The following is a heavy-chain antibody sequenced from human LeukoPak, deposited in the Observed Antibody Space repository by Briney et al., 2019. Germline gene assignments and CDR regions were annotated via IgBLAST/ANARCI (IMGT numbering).Heavy chain of an antibody. D-gene: IGHD6-6*01. J-gene: IGHJ6*02. CDR3: ARDGSSSLYYYYGMDV. CDR2: VYYSGRT. V-gene: IGHV4-4*08. CDR1: GDSLSSYS. Sequence: SETLSLTCSVSGDSLSSYSWSWVRQPPGRGLEWIGYVYYSGRTIYNPSLRSRVTVSLDTSKNQFSMKLTSVTAADTAVYYCARDGSSSLYYYYGMDVWGQGTTVTVSS.